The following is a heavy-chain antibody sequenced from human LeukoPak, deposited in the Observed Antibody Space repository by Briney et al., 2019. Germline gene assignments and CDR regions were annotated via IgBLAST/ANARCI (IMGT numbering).Heavy chain of an antibody. J-gene: IGHJ4*02. CDR3: ARLLGSSSSGDY. D-gene: IGHD6-6*01. CDR1: GFTVSSNY. CDR2: ISGSGGST. Sequence: GGSLRLSCAASGFTVSSNYMSWVRQAPGKGLEWVSAISGSGGSTYSSDSVKGRFTISRDNAKNSLYLQMNSLRAEDTAVYYCARLLGSSSSGDYWGQGTLVTVSS. V-gene: IGHV3-23*01.